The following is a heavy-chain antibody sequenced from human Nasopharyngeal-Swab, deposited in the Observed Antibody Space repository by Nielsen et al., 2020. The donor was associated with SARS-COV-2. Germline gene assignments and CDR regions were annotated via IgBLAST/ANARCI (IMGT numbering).Heavy chain of an antibody. J-gene: IGHJ4*02. Sequence: GGFLRLSCKGSGSSFTSYWIGWARQMPGKGLEWIGIIYPGDSDTRYSPSFQGQVTISADKSISTAYLQWSSLKASDTAMYYCARSGLVGATFFDYWGQGTLVTISS. CDR3: ARSGLVGATFFDY. D-gene: IGHD1-26*01. CDR1: GSSFTSYW. CDR2: IYPGDSDT. V-gene: IGHV5-51*01.